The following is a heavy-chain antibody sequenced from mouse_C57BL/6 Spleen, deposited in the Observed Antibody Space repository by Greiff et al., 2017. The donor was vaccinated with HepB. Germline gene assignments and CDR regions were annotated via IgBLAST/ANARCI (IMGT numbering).Heavy chain of an antibody. CDR2: IHPNSGST. CDR3: ARREGYGSSPYYAMDY. J-gene: IGHJ4*01. Sequence: QVQLKESGAELVKPGASVKLSCKASGYTFTSYWMHWVKQRPGQGLEWIGMIHPNSGSTNYNEKFKSKATLTVDKSSSTAYMQLSSLTSEDSAVYYWARREGYGSSPYYAMDYWGQGTSVTVSS. D-gene: IGHD1-1*01. V-gene: IGHV1-64*01. CDR1: GYTFTSYW.